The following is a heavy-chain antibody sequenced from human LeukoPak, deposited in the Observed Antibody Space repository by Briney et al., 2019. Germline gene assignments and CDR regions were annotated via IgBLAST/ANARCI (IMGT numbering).Heavy chain of an antibody. CDR3: AKDLLARAYQLLGALDI. D-gene: IGHD2-2*01. Sequence: PGRSLRLSCAASGFTFSSYGMYWVRQAPGKGLEWVAVISYDGSNKYYVDSVKGRFTISRDNSKNTLYLQMNSLRAEDTAVYHCAKDLLARAYQLLGALDIWGQGTMVTVSS. CDR2: ISYDGSNK. CDR1: GFTFSSYG. J-gene: IGHJ3*02. V-gene: IGHV3-30*18.